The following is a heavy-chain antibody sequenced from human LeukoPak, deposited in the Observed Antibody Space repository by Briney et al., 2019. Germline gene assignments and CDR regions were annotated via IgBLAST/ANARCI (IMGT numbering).Heavy chain of an antibody. CDR2: IKSKTDGGTT. D-gene: IGHD1-1*01. J-gene: IGHJ4*02. CDR1: GFTFSNAW. Sequence: GGSLRLSCAASGFTFSNAWMSWVRQAPGKGLEWVGRIKSKTDGGTTDYAAPVKGRFTISRDDSKNTLYLQMNSLRAEDTAVYYCANVRSSRHWNDVPYWGQGTLVTVSS. CDR3: ANVRSSRHWNDVPY. V-gene: IGHV3-15*01.